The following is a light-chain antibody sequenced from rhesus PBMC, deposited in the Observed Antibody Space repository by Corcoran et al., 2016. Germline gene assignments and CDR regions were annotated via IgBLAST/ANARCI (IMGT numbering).Light chain of an antibody. CDR3: QKYSSSPHS. Sequence: QVILTQSPATLSLSPGERATLSCRASQSVSSYLAWYQQKPGQAPRLLILGAASRDTGIPDRFSGSGSGTEFTLTISSLEPEEFAVYYCQKYSSSPHSFGQGTKVEIK. CDR1: QSVSSY. V-gene: IGKV3-53*01. CDR2: GAA. J-gene: IGKJ2*01.